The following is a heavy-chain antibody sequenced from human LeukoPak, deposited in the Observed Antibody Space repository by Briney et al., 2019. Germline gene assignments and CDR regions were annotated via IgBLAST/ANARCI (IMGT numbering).Heavy chain of an antibody. D-gene: IGHD2-2*01. CDR1: GFTFSDYS. CDR2: ISSSSTTI. J-gene: IGHJ4*02. CDR3: ARDIVVVPAAMQGEFDY. Sequence: PGGSLRLSCAASGFTFSDYSMNWVRQAPGKGLEWVSYISSSSTTIYYAASVKGRLTISRDNAKNSLYLQMNSLRDEDTAVYYCARDIVVVPAAMQGEFDYWGQGTLVTVSS. V-gene: IGHV3-48*02.